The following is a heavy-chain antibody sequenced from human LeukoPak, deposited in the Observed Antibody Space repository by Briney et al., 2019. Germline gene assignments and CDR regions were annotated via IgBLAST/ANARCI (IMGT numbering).Heavy chain of an antibody. CDR2: ISGSGGST. CDR3: AKGNSGYYPCYFDY. J-gene: IGHJ4*02. D-gene: IGHD3-22*01. V-gene: IGHV3-23*01. Sequence: PGGSLRLFCAASGFTFYSYAMSWVRQAPGKGLEWVSAISGSGGSTYYADSVKGRFTISRDNSKNTLYLQMNSLRAEDTAVYYCAKGNSGYYPCYFDYWGQGTLVTVSS. CDR1: GFTFYSYA.